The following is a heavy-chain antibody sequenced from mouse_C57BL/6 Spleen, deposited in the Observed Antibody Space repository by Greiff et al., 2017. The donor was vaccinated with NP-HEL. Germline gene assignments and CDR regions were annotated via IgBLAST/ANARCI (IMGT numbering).Heavy chain of an antibody. Sequence: QVQLQQSGAELVRPGASVTLSCKASGYTFTDYEMHWVKQTPVHGLEWIGAIDPETGGTAYNQKFKGKATLTADKSSSTAYMELRSLTSEDSAVYYCTRGGCYGSSYWYFDVWGTGTTVTVSS. CDR2: IDPETGGT. V-gene: IGHV1-15*01. CDR3: TRGGCYGSSYWYFDV. CDR1: GYTFTDYE. J-gene: IGHJ1*03. D-gene: IGHD1-1*01.